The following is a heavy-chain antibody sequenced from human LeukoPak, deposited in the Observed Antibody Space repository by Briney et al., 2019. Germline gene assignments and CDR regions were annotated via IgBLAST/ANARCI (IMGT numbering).Heavy chain of an antibody. CDR3: ARENVLAVAARDYYHGMDV. Sequence: GGSPRLSCAASGFTLSSYDMHWVRQGTGKGLEWVATFGTAGDTYYAGSVKGRFTVSRENAENSFYLQMNSLRGGDTAVYYCARENVLAVAARDYYHGMDVWGQGTTVTVSS. CDR1: GFTLSSYD. D-gene: IGHD6-19*01. V-gene: IGHV3-13*01. J-gene: IGHJ6*02. CDR2: FGTAGDT.